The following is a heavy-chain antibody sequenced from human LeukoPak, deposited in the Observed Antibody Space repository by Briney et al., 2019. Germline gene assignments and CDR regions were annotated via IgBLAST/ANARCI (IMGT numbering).Heavy chain of an antibody. CDR2: INHSGST. J-gene: IGHJ4*02. D-gene: IGHD2-2*01. CDR3: ASGYCSSTSCYRGGGY. Sequence: SETLSLTCAVYGVSFSGYYWSWIRQPPGKGLEWIGEINHSGSTNYNPSLKSRVTISVDTSKNQFSLKLSSVTAADTAVYYCASGYCSSTSCYRGGGYWGQGTLVTVSS. V-gene: IGHV4-34*01. CDR1: GVSFSGYY.